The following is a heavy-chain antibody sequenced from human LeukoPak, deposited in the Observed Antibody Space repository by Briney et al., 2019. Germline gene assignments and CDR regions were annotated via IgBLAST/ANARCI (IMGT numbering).Heavy chain of an antibody. D-gene: IGHD6-19*01. CDR1: ALTVSSYT. CDR2: VRMTRNYI. CDR3: ARDAVLVSSSPSCWSFDL. Sequence: AGRCLRPACAAAALTVSSYTINSVSQAPGNWLEWVSSVRMTRNYIYSADSVKGRFTISRDHAKNSLSLQMNSVRFDDTAVYYCARDAVLVSSSPSCWSFDLWGRGAQVTVSS. V-gene: IGHV3-21*04. J-gene: IGHJ2*01.